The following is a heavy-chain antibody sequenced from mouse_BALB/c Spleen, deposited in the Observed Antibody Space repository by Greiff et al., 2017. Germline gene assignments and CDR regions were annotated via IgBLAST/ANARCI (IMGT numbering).Heavy chain of an antibody. CDR3: ARRGTTVVATYYAMDY. D-gene: IGHD1-1*01. Sequence: QVQLKESGPGLVQPSQSLSITCTVSGFSLTSYGVHWVRQSPGKGLEWLGVIWSGGSTDYNAAFISRLSISKDNSKSQVFFKMNSLQANDTAIYYCARRGTTVVATYYAMDYWGQGTSVTVSS. CDR1: GFSLTSYG. J-gene: IGHJ4*01. V-gene: IGHV2-2*02. CDR2: IWSGGST.